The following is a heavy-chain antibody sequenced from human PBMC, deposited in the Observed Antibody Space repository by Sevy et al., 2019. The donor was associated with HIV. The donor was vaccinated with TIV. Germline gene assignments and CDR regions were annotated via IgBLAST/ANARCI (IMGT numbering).Heavy chain of an antibody. CDR1: GGSISSYY. V-gene: IGHV4-59*01. J-gene: IGHJ5*02. Sequence: SETLSLTCTVSGGSISSYYWSWIRQPPGKGLEWIGYIYYSGSTNFNPSLKSRVTISVDTSKNQFSLKLSPVTAADTAVYYCARDSSSSKRGINWFDPWGQGTLVTVSS. CDR3: ARDSSSSKRGINWFDP. CDR2: IYYSGST. D-gene: IGHD6-6*01.